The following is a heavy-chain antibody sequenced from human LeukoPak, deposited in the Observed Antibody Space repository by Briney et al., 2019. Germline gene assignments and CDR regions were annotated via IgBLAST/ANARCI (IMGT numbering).Heavy chain of an antibody. V-gene: IGHV4-61*02. CDR1: GGSISSGSYY. CDR2: IYTSGST. Sequence: SETLSLTCTVSGGSISSGSYYWSWIRQPAGKGLEWIGRIYTSGSTNYNPSLKSRVTKSVDTSKNQFSLKLSSVTAADTAVYYCARGRYFDYWGQGTPVTVSS. J-gene: IGHJ4*02. CDR3: ARGRYFDY.